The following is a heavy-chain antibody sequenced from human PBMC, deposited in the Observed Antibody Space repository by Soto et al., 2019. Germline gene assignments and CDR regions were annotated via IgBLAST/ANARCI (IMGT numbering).Heavy chain of an antibody. V-gene: IGHV3-48*01. J-gene: IGHJ6*03. Sequence: GGSLGLSCAASGFTFSSYSMNWVRQAPGKGLEWVSYISSSSSTIYYADSVKGRLTMSRDNAKNSLYLQMNSLRAEDTAVYYCARVSYDILTGYYYYYMDVWGKGTTVTVSS. D-gene: IGHD3-9*01. CDR1: GFTFSSYS. CDR2: ISSSSSTI. CDR3: ARVSYDILTGYYYYYMDV.